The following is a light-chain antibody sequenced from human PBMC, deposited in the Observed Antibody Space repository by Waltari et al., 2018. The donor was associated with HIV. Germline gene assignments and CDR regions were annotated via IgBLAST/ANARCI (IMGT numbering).Light chain of an antibody. Sequence: EILMTQSPATLSVSPGESATLSCRARQSINNNLAWYQQKPGQAPRLLIYGASTGATGVPARFSGSGSGTEFTLTISSLQSEDFAVYYCQQYNNWPGITFGPGTKVDIK. J-gene: IGKJ3*01. V-gene: IGKV3-15*01. CDR3: QQYNNWPGIT. CDR2: GAS. CDR1: QSINNN.